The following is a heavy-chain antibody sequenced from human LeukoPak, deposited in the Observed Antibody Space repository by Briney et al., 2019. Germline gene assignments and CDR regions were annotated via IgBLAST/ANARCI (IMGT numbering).Heavy chain of an antibody. CDR1: GFTFSSYA. CDR3: AKHAAAINWNDRNFDY. J-gene: IGHJ4*02. CDR2: ISGSGGST. D-gene: IGHD1-20*01. Sequence: GGSLRLSCAASGFTFSSYAMSWVRQAPGKGLEWVSAISGSGGSTYYADSVKGRFTISRDNSKNTLYLQMNSLRAEDTAVYYCAKHAAAINWNDRNFDYWGQGTLVTVSS. V-gene: IGHV3-23*01.